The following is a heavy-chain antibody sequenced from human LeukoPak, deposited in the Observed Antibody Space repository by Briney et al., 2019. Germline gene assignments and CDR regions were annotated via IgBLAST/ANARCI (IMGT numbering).Heavy chain of an antibody. V-gene: IGHV4-34*01. CDR1: GGSFSGYY. CDR2: INHSGST. J-gene: IGHJ4*02. D-gene: IGHD3-22*01. CDR3: ARDSYYYDSSGYYYYFDY. Sequence: PSETLSLTCAVYGGSFSGYYWSWIRQPPGKGLEWIGEINHSGSTNYNPSLKSRVTISVDTSKNQFSLKLSSVTAADTAVYYCARDSYYYDSSGYYYYFDYWGQGTPVTVSS.